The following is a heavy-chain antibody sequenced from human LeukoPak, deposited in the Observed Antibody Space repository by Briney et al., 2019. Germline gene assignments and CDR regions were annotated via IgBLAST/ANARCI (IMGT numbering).Heavy chain of an antibody. J-gene: IGHJ3*02. Sequence: PGESLRLSCAASGFTFSTYNMNWVRQAPGRGLEWVSYISSSRTTYADSVKGRFTISRDNAKNSLYLQMNSLRAEDTAVYYCARDWAYAFDIWGQGKMVTVSS. CDR2: ISSSRT. D-gene: IGHD3-16*01. CDR3: ARDWAYAFDI. V-gene: IGHV3-48*01. CDR1: GFTFSTYN.